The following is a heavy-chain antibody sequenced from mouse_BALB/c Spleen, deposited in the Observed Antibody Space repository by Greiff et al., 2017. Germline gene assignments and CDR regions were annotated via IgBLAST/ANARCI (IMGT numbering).Heavy chain of an antibody. V-gene: IGHV3-2*02. J-gene: IGHJ3*01. CDR3: ARLDTTVVAPL. Sequence: EVQLVESGPGLVKPSQSLSLTCTVTGYSITSDYAWNWIRQFPGNKLEWMGYISYSGSTSYNPSLKSRISITRDTSKNQFFLQLNSVTTEDTATYYCARLDTTVVAPLWGQGTLVTVSA. CDR2: ISYSGST. CDR1: GYSITSDYA. D-gene: IGHD1-1*01.